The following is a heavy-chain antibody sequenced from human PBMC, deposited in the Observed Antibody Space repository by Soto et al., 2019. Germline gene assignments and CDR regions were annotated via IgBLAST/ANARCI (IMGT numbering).Heavy chain of an antibody. Sequence: SQTRSLACTVSGDSCSSYYWSWIRQPAAKGLEWIGRLSHSASPNYNPSLKSGVTMPVGTPKHQFSLKLSSVPAADRAVYHCAIDQYYYDSSGYYSGFDPCGQGTLVTV. V-gene: IGHV4-4*07. CDR1: GDSCSSYY. CDR3: AIDQYYYDSSGYYSGFDP. D-gene: IGHD3-22*01. CDR2: LSHSASP. J-gene: IGHJ5*02.